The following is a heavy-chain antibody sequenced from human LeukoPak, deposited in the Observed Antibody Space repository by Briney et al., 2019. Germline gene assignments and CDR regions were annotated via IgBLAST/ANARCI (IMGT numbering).Heavy chain of an antibody. CDR3: ARIYSPPSASGVVNEPIDY. CDR2: ISSTGKNT. CDR1: GFSFSVYT. D-gene: IGHD3-3*01. J-gene: IGHJ4*02. Sequence: NPGGSLRLSCAASGFSFSVYTMNWVRQAPGQGLEWVSYISSTGKNTYYADSVKGRFTISRDNANNSLSLQMNSLRADDTALYYCARIYSPPSASGVVNEPIDYWGQGTLVAVSS. V-gene: IGHV3-21*01.